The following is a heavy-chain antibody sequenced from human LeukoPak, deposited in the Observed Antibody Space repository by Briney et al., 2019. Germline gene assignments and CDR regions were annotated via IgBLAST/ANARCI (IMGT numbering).Heavy chain of an antibody. Sequence: SETLSLTCAVYGGSFSGYYWSWIRQPPGKGLEWIGEINHSGSTNYNPSLKSRVPISVDTSKNQFSLKLSSVTAADTAVYYCARGEYSGYYDYWGQGTLVTVSS. CDR3: ARGEYSGYYDY. D-gene: IGHD5-12*01. V-gene: IGHV4-34*01. CDR1: GGSFSGYY. J-gene: IGHJ4*02. CDR2: INHSGST.